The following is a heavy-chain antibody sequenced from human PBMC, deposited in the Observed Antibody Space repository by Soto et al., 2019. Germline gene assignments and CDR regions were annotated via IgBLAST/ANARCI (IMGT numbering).Heavy chain of an antibody. V-gene: IGHV1-69*13. Sequence: SVKVSCKASGGTFSSYAISWVRQVPGQGLEWMGGIIPIFGTANYAQKFQGRVTISADESTSTAYMELRSLRSEDTDVYYCARDEDTAMVREYYSYGMDVWGQGTKVTVSS. CDR1: GGTFSSYA. CDR3: ARDEDTAMVREYYSYGMDV. CDR2: IIPIFGTA. D-gene: IGHD5-18*01. J-gene: IGHJ6*02.